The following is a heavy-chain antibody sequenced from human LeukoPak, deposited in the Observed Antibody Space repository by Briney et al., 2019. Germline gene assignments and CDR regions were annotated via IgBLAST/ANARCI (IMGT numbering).Heavy chain of an antibody. CDR2: ISYDGSNK. J-gene: IGHJ3*02. CDR3: ARVDYYDSLNAFDI. D-gene: IGHD3-22*01. Sequence: GGSLSLSWAASGFTFSSFAMSWFGQAPGKGLGGVAVISYDGSNKYYADSVKGRFTISRDNSKNTLYLQMNSLRAEDTAVYYCARVDYYDSLNAFDIWGQGTMVTVSS. CDR1: GFTFSSFA. V-gene: IGHV3-30-3*01.